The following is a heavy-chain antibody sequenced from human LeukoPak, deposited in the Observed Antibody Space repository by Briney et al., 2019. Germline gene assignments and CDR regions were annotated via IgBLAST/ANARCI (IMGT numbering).Heavy chain of an antibody. D-gene: IGHD6-6*01. Sequence: GRSLRLSCAASGFSFSSCGMHWVRQAPGKGLEWVAVIWYDGSNKYYADSVKGRFTISRDNSKNTLNLQMNSLRAEDTAVYYCAKETLEYSSSSFDYWGQGTLVTVSS. J-gene: IGHJ4*02. V-gene: IGHV3-33*06. CDR2: IWYDGSNK. CDR3: AKETLEYSSSSFDY. CDR1: GFSFSSCG.